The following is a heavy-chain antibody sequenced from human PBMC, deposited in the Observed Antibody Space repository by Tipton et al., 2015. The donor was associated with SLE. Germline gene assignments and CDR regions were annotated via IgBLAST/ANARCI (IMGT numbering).Heavy chain of an antibody. CDR2: IIPIFGTA. CDR3: ASGRGYSYGYNPPDAFDI. D-gene: IGHD5-18*01. CDR1: GGTFSSYA. V-gene: IGHV1-69*01. Sequence: QVQLVQSGAEVKKPGSSVKVSCKASGGTFSSYAISWVRQAPGQGLEWMGGIIPIFGTANYAQKFQGRVTITTDESTSTAYMELSSLRSEDTAVYYCASGRGYSYGYNPPDAFDIWGQGTMVTVSS. J-gene: IGHJ3*02.